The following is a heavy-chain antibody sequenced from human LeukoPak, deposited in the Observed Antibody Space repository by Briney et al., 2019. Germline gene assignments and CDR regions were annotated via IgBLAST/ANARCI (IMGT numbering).Heavy chain of an antibody. V-gene: IGHV3-48*03. CDR3: ARVSERHKNDAFDI. CDR1: GFTFSSYE. CDR2: ISSSGSTI. Sequence: GGSLRLSCAASGFTFSSYEMNWVRQASGKGLEWVSYISSSGSTIYYADSVKGRFTISRDNAKNSLYLQMNSLRAEDTAVYYCARVSERHKNDAFDIWGQGTMVTVSS. J-gene: IGHJ3*02.